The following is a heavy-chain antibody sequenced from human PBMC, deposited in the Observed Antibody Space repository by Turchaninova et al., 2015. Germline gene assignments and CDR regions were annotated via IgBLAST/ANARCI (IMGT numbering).Heavy chain of an antibody. Sequence: QVTLKESGPTLVKPTQTLTLTCTFSGFSLSPNEVGVGWIRQPPGKALEWLAVINWDDNKRYSPSLRGRLTFTEDTFKNQVVLTMTNRDPVDTATDYCAHAAQNRIPFYFDYWGQGTLVTVSS. D-gene: IGHD6-25*01. CDR3: AHAAQNRIPFYFDY. V-gene: IGHV2-5*02. CDR1: GFSLSPNEVG. J-gene: IGHJ4*02. CDR2: INWDDNK.